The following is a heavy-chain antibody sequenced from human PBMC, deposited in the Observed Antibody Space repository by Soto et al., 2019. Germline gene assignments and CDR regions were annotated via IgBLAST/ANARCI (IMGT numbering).Heavy chain of an antibody. Sequence: SETLSLTCTVSGGSISSSSYYWGWIRQPPGKGLEWIGSIYYSGSTYYNPSLKSRVTISVDTSKNQFSLKLSSVTAADTAVYYCARADCTNGVCYGSPYGMDVWGQGTTVTVSS. J-gene: IGHJ6*02. CDR2: IYYSGST. V-gene: IGHV4-39*01. CDR3: ARADCTNGVCYGSPYGMDV. D-gene: IGHD2-8*01. CDR1: GGSISSSSYY.